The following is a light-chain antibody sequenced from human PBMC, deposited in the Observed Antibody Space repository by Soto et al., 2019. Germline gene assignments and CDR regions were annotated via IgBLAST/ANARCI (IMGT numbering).Light chain of an antibody. V-gene: IGLV2-14*01. J-gene: IGLJ1*01. CDR1: SSDVGGYDY. Sequence: QSALTQPASVSGSPGQSITISCTGTSSDVGGYDYVSWYQIHPGKAPKLMVFEVSNRPSGVSYRFSGSKSGNTASLTISGLQAEDEADYFCSSYSISTAYLFGTGTKVTV. CDR2: EVS. CDR3: SSYSISTAYL.